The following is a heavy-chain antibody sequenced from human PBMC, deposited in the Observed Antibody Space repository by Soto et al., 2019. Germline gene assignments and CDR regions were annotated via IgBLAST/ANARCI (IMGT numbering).Heavy chain of an antibody. CDR2: IWYDGSNK. J-gene: IGHJ2*01. CDR3: ARDLETPNYYDSSGYYQPSWYFDL. V-gene: IGHV3-33*01. CDR1: GFTFSSYG. D-gene: IGHD3-22*01. Sequence: GGSLRLSCAASGFTFSSYGMHWVRQAPGKGLEWVAVIWYDGSNKYYADSVKGRFTISRDNSKNTLYLQMNSLRAEDTAVYYCARDLETPNYYDSSGYYQPSWYFDLWGRGTLVTVSS.